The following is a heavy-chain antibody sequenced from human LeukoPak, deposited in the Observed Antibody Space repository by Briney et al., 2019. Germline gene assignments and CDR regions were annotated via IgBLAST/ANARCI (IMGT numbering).Heavy chain of an antibody. D-gene: IGHD3-16*01. V-gene: IGHV3-48*01. CDR1: GFTFSGYS. CDR2: ITSSRSTI. Sequence: PGGSLRLSCAASGFTFSGYSMNWVRQAPGRGLEWVSYITSSRSTIYYADSVQGRFTISRDNAKNSLYLQMNSLRAEDTAVYYCARDRTLGEFDFWGQGTLVTVSS. CDR3: ARDRTLGEFDF. J-gene: IGHJ4*02.